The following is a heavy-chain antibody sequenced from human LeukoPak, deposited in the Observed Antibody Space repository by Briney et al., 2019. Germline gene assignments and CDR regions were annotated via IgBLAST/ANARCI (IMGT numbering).Heavy chain of an antibody. D-gene: IGHD2-2*02. V-gene: IGHV4-4*07. J-gene: IGHJ6*03. CDR3: ARDGIVVVPAAISGDYYYMDV. CDR1: GGSISSYY. CDR2: IYTSGST. Sequence: SETLSLTCTVSGGSISSYYWSWIPQPAGKGLEWIGRIYTSGSTNYNPSLKSRVTMSVDTSKNQFSLKLSSVTAADTAVYYCARDGIVVVPAAISGDYYYMDVWGKGTTVTVSS.